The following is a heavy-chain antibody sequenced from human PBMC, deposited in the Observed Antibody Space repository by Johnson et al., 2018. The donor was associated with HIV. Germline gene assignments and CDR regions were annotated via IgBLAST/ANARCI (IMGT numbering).Heavy chain of an antibody. CDR2: ISSIGGRT. Sequence: VQLVESGGGLLQPGGSLRLSCAASGFTFSSFAMSWVRQAPGKGLEWVSGISSIGGRTYYADSVKGRFTISRDNSKNTLYLQMNSLRAEDTAVYYCAKSSRVSTTFDAFDIWGQGTMVTVSS. CDR3: AKSSRVSTTFDAFDI. CDR1: GFTFSSFA. V-gene: IGHV3-23*04. D-gene: IGHD1-26*01. J-gene: IGHJ3*02.